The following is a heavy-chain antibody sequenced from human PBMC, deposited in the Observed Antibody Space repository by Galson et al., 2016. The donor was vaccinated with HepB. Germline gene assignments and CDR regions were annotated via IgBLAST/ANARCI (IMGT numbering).Heavy chain of an antibody. CDR3: SRDDSGGWYGFHYGMDV. D-gene: IGHD6-19*01. CDR1: GASISGYY. Sequence: ETLSLTCTVSGASISGYYLSWIRQPPGKGLEWIGYIYYSGRTNYNPSLKSRVTISVDTSKNQFSLKLSSVTAADTAVYYCSRDDSGGWYGFHYGMDVWGQGTTVTISS. J-gene: IGHJ6*02. CDR2: IYYSGRT. V-gene: IGHV4-59*01.